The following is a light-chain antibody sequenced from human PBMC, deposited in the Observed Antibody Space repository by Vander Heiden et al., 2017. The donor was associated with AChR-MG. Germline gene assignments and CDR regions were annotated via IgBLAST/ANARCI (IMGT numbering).Light chain of an antibody. Sequence: DIQMTQSPSSLSASIGDRVTITCRASPYASTYLLWYQHTPGAAPRLLIYGASNLHTGVPSRFSATGSGTDFTLTISSLQPEDFATYYCQQSYSIPFTFGGGTKVEIK. CDR2: GAS. J-gene: IGKJ4*01. CDR1: PYASTY. V-gene: IGKV1-39*01. CDR3: QQSYSIPFT.